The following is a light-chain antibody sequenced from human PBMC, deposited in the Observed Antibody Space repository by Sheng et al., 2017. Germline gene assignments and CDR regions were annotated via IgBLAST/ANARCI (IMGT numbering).Light chain of an antibody. CDR3: HQRRDWPL. J-gene: IGKJ5*01. Sequence: EIVLTQSPGTLSLSPGERATLSCRASQSVSSYLAWYQQKPGQAPRLLIYAASTRATDIPARFSGSGSGTEFTLTISSLQSEDFAVYYCHQRRDWPLFGQGTRLEIK. CDR1: QSVSSY. V-gene: IGKV3-11*01. CDR2: AAS.